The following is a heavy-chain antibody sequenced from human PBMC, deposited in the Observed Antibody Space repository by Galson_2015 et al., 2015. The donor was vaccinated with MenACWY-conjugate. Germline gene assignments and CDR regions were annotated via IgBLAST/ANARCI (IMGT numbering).Heavy chain of an antibody. Sequence: SLRLSCAASGFTFSTYSMNWVRQAPGKGLEWVSYISSSSSTIYNADSVKGRFTISRDNAKNSLYLQMNTLRDEDTAVYYCARVPGYSYGYYDWWGQGTLATVAS. D-gene: IGHD5-18*01. V-gene: IGHV3-48*02. CDR1: GFTFSTYS. CDR2: ISSSSSTI. J-gene: IGHJ4*02. CDR3: ARVPGYSYGYYDW.